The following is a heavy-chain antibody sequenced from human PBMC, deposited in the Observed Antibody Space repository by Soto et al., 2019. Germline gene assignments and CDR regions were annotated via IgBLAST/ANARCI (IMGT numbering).Heavy chain of an antibody. CDR3: ARHSPYCSSKSCYGYNWFDP. Sequence: PXESLKISCKGSGYSFTSYWIGWVRQMPGKGLEWMGIIYPGDSDTRYSPSFQGQVTISADKSISTAYLQWSSMKASDTAMYYCARHSPYCSSKSCYGYNWFDPWGQGTLVTVSS. J-gene: IGHJ5*02. CDR1: GYSFTSYW. V-gene: IGHV5-51*01. D-gene: IGHD2-2*01. CDR2: IYPGDSDT.